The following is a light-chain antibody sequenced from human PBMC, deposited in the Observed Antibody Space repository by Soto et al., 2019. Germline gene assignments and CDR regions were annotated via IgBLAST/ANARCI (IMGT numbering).Light chain of an antibody. J-gene: IGLJ2*01. V-gene: IGLV8-61*01. Sequence: QAVVTQEPSLSVSPGGTVTLTCGLSSGSVSTSFYPSWHQQTPGQAPRTLIHSTNIRSSGVPDRFSGSIVGDKAALSITGAQTDDECDYCCVLYVGAGISLVGGGSKVTVL. CDR3: VLYVGAGISL. CDR2: STN. CDR1: SGSVSTSFY.